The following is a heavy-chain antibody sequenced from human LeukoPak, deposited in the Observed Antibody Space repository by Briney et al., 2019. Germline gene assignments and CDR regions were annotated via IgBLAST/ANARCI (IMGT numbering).Heavy chain of an antibody. V-gene: IGHV4-34*01. CDR1: GGSFSGYY. J-gene: IGHJ4*02. D-gene: IGHD3-22*01. Sequence: PSETLSLTCAVSGGSFSGYYWTWIRQPPGKGLEWIGEVNHSGSTNYNPSLKSRVTISVDTSKNQFSLKLSSVTAADTAVYYCARGRRYYYDSSGYFDYWGQGTLVTVSS. CDR2: VNHSGST. CDR3: ARGRRYYYDSSGYFDY.